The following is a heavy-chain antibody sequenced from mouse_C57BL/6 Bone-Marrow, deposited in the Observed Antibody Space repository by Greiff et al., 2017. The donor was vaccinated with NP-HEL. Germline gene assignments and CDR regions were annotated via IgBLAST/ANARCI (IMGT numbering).Heavy chain of an antibody. J-gene: IGHJ2*01. D-gene: IGHD2-2*01. Sequence: EVQLVESGGGLVKPGGSLKLSCAASGFTFSSYAMSWVRQTPEKRLEWVATISDGGSYTYYPDNVKGRFTISRDNAKNNRYLQMSHLKSEDTAMYYCARWGLPHYFDYWGQGTTLTVSS. CDR1: GFTFSSYA. CDR2: ISDGGSYT. V-gene: IGHV5-4*01. CDR3: ARWGLPHYFDY.